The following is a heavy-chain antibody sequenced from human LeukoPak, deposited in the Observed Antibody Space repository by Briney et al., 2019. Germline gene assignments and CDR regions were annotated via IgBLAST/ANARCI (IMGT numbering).Heavy chain of an antibody. D-gene: IGHD1-26*01. CDR1: GFTFSRNS. V-gene: IGHV3-48*01. Sequence: GGSLRLSCAASGFTFSRNSMSWVRQAPGKGLEWVSYISSSSTIYYADSVKGRFTISRDNAKNSLYLQMNSLRAEDTAVYYCARRSGSYSVGVDYYYYMDVWGKGTTVTVSS. CDR3: ARRSGSYSVGVDYYYYMDV. CDR2: ISSSSTI. J-gene: IGHJ6*03.